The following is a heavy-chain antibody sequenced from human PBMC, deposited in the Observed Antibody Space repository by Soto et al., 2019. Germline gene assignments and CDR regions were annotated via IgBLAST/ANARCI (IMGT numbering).Heavy chain of an antibody. V-gene: IGHV3-33*01. CDR3: ARVGEIAVAGKGYFDY. CDR1: GFTFSSYG. D-gene: IGHD6-19*01. Sequence: GGSLRLSCAASGFTFSSYGMHWVRQAPGKGLEWVAVIWYDGSNKYYADPVKGRFTISRDNSKNTLYLQMNSLRAEDTAVYYCARVGEIAVAGKGYFDYWGQGTLVTVSS. J-gene: IGHJ4*02. CDR2: IWYDGSNK.